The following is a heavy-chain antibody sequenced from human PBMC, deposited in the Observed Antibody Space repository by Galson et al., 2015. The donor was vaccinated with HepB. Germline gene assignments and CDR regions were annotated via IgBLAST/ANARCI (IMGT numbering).Heavy chain of an antibody. CDR2: ISSSSSTI. Sequence: SLRLSCAASGFTFSSYSMNWVRQAPGKGLEWVSYISSSSSTIYYADSVKGRFTISRDNAKNSLYLQMNSLRAEDTAVYYCATSPGIAVAGTGWNWFDPWGQGTLVTVSS. J-gene: IGHJ5*02. V-gene: IGHV3-48*04. CDR3: ATSPGIAVAGTGWNWFDP. CDR1: GFTFSSYS. D-gene: IGHD6-19*01.